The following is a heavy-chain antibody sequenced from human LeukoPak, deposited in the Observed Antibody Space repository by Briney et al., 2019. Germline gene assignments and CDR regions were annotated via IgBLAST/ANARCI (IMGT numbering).Heavy chain of an antibody. CDR3: ARVLDYGDYVEGAFDI. CDR2: IIPIFGTA. V-gene: IGHV1-69*01. Sequence: SVKVSCKASGGTFSSYAISWVRQAPGQGLEWMGGIIPIFGTANYAQKFQGRVTITADESTSTAYMELSSLRSEDTAVYYCARVLDYGDYVEGAFDIWGQGTMVTVSS. CDR1: GGTFSSYA. J-gene: IGHJ3*02. D-gene: IGHD4-17*01.